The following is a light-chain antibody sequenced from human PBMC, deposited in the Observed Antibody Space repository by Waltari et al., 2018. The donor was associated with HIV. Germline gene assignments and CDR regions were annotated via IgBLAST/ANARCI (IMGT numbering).Light chain of an antibody. CDR3: MQALQTPLIT. J-gene: IGKJ5*01. CDR1: QSLLNSNGFNY. CDR2: LAS. V-gene: IGKV2-28*01. Sequence: DIVMTQSPLSLPVTPGEPASISCRSSQSLLNSNGFNYLDWYLQKPGQSPRLLIYLASDRAPVFPDRFSGSGSGTDFTLKISRVEAEDVGVYYCMQALQTPLITFGQGTRLEIK.